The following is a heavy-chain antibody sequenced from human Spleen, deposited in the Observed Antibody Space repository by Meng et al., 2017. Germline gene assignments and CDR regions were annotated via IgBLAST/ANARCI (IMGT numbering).Heavy chain of an antibody. CDR2: SRNRANSYTT. V-gene: IGHV3-72*01. J-gene: IGHJ4*02. CDR1: GFTFSDYY. Sequence: GESLKISCAASGFTFSDYYIDWVRQAPGKGLEWVGRSRNRANSYTTEYAASVRGRITISRDDSKNSVYLQMNSLKTEDTAVYYCTRGGYYFDYWGQGTLVTVSS. CDR3: TRGGYYFDY. D-gene: IGHD3-16*01.